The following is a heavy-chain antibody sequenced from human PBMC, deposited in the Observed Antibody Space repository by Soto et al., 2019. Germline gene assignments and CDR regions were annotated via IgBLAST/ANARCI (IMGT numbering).Heavy chain of an antibody. CDR1: GFSLSSPAVG. D-gene: IGHD6-19*01. CDR3: AHGSGWLSDY. Sequence: QITLKESGPTLVKPTQTLTLTCTFSGFSLSSPAVGVNWIRQPPGKALEWLALIYWDDDNQYSPSLKNSLTITKDTSKNQVVLTMTNMDPVDTATYYCAHGSGWLSDYWGQGTLVTVSS. V-gene: IGHV2-5*02. J-gene: IGHJ4*02. CDR2: IYWDDDN.